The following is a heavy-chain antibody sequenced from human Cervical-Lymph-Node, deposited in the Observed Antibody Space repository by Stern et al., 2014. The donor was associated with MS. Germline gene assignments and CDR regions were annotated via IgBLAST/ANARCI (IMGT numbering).Heavy chain of an antibody. J-gene: IGHJ6*02. CDR2: IYTSGST. CDR3: ARDPYYYGSGSSYGMDV. CDR1: GGSISSYY. V-gene: IGHV4-4*07. Sequence: VQLVQSGPGLVKPSETLSLTCTVSGGSISSYYWSWIRQPAGKGLEWIGRIYTSGSTNYNPSLKSRVPMSVDTSKNQFSLKLSSVTAADTAVYYCARDPYYYGSGSSYGMDVWGQGTTVTVSS. D-gene: IGHD3-10*01.